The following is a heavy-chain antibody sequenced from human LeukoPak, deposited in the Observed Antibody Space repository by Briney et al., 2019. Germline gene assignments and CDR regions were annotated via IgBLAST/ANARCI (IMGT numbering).Heavy chain of an antibody. Sequence: GASVKVSCKASGHTLTTYGLSWVRQAPGQGLEWMGWISAYSGNTNYAQKFQGRVTMTTDTSTSTAYMELWSLTSDDTALYYCARDLHSSGWYWFDTWGQGTLVTASS. J-gene: IGHJ5*02. CDR1: GHTLTTYG. CDR3: ARDLHSSGWYWFDT. D-gene: IGHD6-19*01. CDR2: ISAYSGNT. V-gene: IGHV1-18*01.